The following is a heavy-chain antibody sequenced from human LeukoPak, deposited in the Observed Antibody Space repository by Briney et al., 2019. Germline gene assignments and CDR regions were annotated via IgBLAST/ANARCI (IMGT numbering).Heavy chain of an antibody. Sequence: SETLSLTCTVSGGSISSYCWSWIRQPPGKGLEWIGYIYYSGGTKYNPSLRSRVTISVDTSKNQFSLKLSAVTAADTAVYYCARGFYSSSFDYWGQGTLVTVSS. CDR1: GGSISSYC. CDR2: IYYSGGT. V-gene: IGHV4-59*01. D-gene: IGHD6-6*01. CDR3: ARGFYSSSFDY. J-gene: IGHJ4*02.